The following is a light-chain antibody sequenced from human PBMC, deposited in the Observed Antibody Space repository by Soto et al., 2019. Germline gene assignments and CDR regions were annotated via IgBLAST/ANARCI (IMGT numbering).Light chain of an antibody. CDR1: QSVRTK. CDR2: GAS. V-gene: IGKV3-15*01. CDR3: QQYNSWPPIT. Sequence: EIVLTQSPDTTSDSPRQGATLCYXXSQSVRTKLAWYQQKAGQAPRLLIYGASTRATGIPDRFSGSGSGTEFTLTISSLQSEDFAVYYCQQYNSWPPITFGQGTRLEIK. J-gene: IGKJ5*01.